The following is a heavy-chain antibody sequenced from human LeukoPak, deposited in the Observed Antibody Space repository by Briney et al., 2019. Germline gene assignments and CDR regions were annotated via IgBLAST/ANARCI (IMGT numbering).Heavy chain of an antibody. V-gene: IGHV4-30-2*01. CDR2: IYHSGST. J-gene: IGHJ3*02. D-gene: IGHD5-18*01. CDR1: GGSISSGGYS. Sequence: SETLSLTCAVSGGSISSGGYSWSWIRQPPGKGLEWIGYIYHSGSTYYNPSLKSRVTISVDRSKNQFSLKLSSVTAADTAVHYCARGDTSRGRAFDIWGQGTMVTVSS. CDR3: ARGDTSRGRAFDI.